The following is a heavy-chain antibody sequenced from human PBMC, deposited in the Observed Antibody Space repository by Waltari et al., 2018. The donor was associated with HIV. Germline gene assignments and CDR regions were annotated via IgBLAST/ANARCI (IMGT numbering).Heavy chain of an antibody. V-gene: IGHV3-23*01. CDR1: GLTFSSYA. D-gene: IGHD1-26*01. CDR2: ISGSGGST. J-gene: IGHJ4*02. CDR3: AKDLRYVGATFFDY. Sequence: EVQLLECGGGLVQPGGSLRLSCAASGLTFSSYAMSWVRQDPGKGLEGVSAISGSGGSTYYADSVKGRFTISRDNSKNTLYLQMNSLRAEDTAVYYCAKDLRYVGATFFDYWGQGTLVTVSS.